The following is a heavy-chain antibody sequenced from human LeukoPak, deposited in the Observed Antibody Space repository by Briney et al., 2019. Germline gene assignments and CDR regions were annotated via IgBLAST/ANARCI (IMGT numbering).Heavy chain of an antibody. CDR2: IYHSGST. J-gene: IGHJ3*02. CDR1: GGSISSSNW. V-gene: IGHV4-4*02. Sequence: SETLSLTCAVSGGSISSSNWWSWVRQPPGKGLEWIGEIYHSGSTNYNPSLKSRVTISVDTSKNQFSLKLSSVTAADTAVYYCARAVAPSGSQNAFDIWGQGTMVTVSS. CDR3: ARAVAPSGSQNAFDI. D-gene: IGHD2-15*01.